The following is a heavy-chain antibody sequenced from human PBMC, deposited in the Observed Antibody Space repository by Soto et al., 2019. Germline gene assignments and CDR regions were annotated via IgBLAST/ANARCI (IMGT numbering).Heavy chain of an antibody. J-gene: IGHJ4*02. CDR3: ASPNLVGGY. V-gene: IGHV4-39*01. CDR2: IYYSGST. CDR1: GGSISSSSYY. D-gene: IGHD1-26*01. Sequence: PSETLSLTCTVSGGSISSSSYYWGWIRQPPGKGLEWIGSIYYSGSTYYNPSLKSRVTISVDTSKNQFSLKLSSVTAADTAVYYCASPNLVGGYWGQGTLVTVSS.